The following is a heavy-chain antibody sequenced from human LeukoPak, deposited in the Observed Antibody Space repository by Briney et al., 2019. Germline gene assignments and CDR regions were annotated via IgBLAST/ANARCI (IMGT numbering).Heavy chain of an antibody. D-gene: IGHD2-21*02. V-gene: IGHV3-30*03. CDR3: ARGQAYCGADCYSD. J-gene: IGHJ4*02. Sequence: TGGSLRLSCAASGFTFSSYGMHWVRQAPGKGLEWVAVISYDGSNKYYADSVKGRFTISRDNSKNTLYLQMNSLRADDTAIYYCARGQAYCGADCYSDWGQGTLVTVSS. CDR1: GFTFSSYG. CDR2: ISYDGSNK.